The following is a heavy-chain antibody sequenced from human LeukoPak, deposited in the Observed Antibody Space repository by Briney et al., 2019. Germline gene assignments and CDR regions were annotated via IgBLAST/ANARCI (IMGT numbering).Heavy chain of an antibody. V-gene: IGHV1-69*13. D-gene: IGHD2-21*01. CDR3: ARGVTYCGGDCYGY. CDR2: IIPIFGTA. Sequence: SVKVSCRASGGTFSSYAISWVRQAPGQGLEWMGGIIPIFGTANYAQKFQGRVTITADESTSTAYMELSSLRSEDTAVYYCARGVTYCGGDCYGYWGQGTLVTVSS. CDR1: GGTFSSYA. J-gene: IGHJ4*02.